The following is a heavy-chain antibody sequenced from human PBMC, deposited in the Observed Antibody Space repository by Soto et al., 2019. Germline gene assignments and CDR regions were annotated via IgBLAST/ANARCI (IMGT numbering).Heavy chain of an antibody. Sequence: ETLSLTCTVSGGSISSYYWSWIRQPPGKGLEWIGYIYYSGSTNYNPSLKSRVTISVDTSKNQFSLKLSSVTAADTAVYYCATQTPRVYYFDYWGQGTLVTVSS. CDR3: ATQTPRVYYFDY. J-gene: IGHJ4*02. D-gene: IGHD2-8*01. CDR2: IYYSGST. CDR1: GGSISSYY. V-gene: IGHV4-59*01.